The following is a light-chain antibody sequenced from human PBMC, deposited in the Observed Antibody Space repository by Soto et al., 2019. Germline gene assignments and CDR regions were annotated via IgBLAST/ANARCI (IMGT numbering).Light chain of an antibody. J-gene: IGLJ1*01. CDR1: GNDVGGYTF. CDR2: DVN. CDR3: CSYTATTTYV. V-gene: IGLV2-14*03. Sequence: QSVLTQPASVSGSPGQSISISCPGNGNDVGGYTFVSWYQQHPDKVPKLVIFDVNRRPSGVSDRFSGSKSVNAASLTISGLQAEDEADYYCCSYTATTTYVFGTGTKVTVL.